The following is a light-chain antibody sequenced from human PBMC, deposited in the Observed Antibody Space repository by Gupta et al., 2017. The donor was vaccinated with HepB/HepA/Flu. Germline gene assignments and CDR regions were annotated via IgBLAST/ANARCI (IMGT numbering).Light chain of an antibody. CDR2: KAS. J-gene: IGKJ3*01. V-gene: IGKV1-5*03. Sequence: DIQMTQSPSTLSASVGDRVTITCRASQSISSWLAWYQQKPGKAPKLLIYKASSLESGVPSRFSGSGSGTEFTLTISSLQPDDFANYYCQQDNSYAVTFGHGTKVDIK. CDR3: QQDNSYAVT. CDR1: QSISSW.